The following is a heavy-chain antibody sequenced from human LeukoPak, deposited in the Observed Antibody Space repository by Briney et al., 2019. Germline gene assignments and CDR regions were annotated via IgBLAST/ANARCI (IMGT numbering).Heavy chain of an antibody. Sequence: GASVKVSCKASGYTFTSYDINWVRQATGQGLEWMGWMNPNSGNTGYAQKFQGRVTMTRNTSISTAYKELSSLRSEDAAVYYCARGRRNSPNYYYYYGMDVWGQGTTVTVSS. CDR3: ARGRRNSPNYYYYYGMDV. J-gene: IGHJ6*02. CDR1: GYTFTSYD. CDR2: MNPNSGNT. D-gene: IGHD1-1*01. V-gene: IGHV1-8*01.